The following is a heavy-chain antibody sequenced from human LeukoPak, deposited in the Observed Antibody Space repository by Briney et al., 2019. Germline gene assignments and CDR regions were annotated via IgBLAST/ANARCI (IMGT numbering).Heavy chain of an antibody. D-gene: IGHD2-21*02. Sequence: SGGSLRLSCAGSGFTFSSYSMNWVRQAPGKGLEWVSSISSSSSYIYYADSVKGRFTISRDNAKNSLYLQMNSLRAEDTAVYYCVRGRVVTALFDYWGQGTLVTVSS. CDR3: VRGRVVTALFDY. CDR2: ISSSSSYI. CDR1: GFTFSSYS. V-gene: IGHV3-21*01. J-gene: IGHJ4*02.